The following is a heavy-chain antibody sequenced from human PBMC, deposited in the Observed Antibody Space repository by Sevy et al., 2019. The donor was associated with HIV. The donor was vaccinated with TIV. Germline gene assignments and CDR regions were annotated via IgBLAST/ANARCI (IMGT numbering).Heavy chain of an antibody. D-gene: IGHD5-12*01. CDR3: TRETNVDIVATIRYDY. Sequence: GGSLRLSCTASGFTFGDYAMSWFRQAPGKGLEWVGFIRSKAYGGTTEHAASVKGRFTISRDDSKSIAYLQMNSLKTEDTAVYYCTRETNVDIVATIRYDYWGQGTLVTVSS. CDR2: IRSKAYGGTT. CDR1: GFTFGDYA. J-gene: IGHJ4*02. V-gene: IGHV3-49*03.